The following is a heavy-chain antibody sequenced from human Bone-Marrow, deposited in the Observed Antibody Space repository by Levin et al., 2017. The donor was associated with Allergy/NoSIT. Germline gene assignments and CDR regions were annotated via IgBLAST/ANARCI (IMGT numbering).Heavy chain of an antibody. D-gene: IGHD3-22*01. CDR1: GGSISSGGYY. CDR3: AVVVKACFDY. Sequence: SETLSLTCTVSGGSISSGGYYWSWIRQHPGKGLEWIGYIYYSGSTYYNPSLKSRVTISVDTSKNQFSLKLSSVTAADTAVYYCAVVVKACFDYWGQGTLVTVYS. V-gene: IGHV4-31*03. J-gene: IGHJ4*02. CDR2: IYYSGST.